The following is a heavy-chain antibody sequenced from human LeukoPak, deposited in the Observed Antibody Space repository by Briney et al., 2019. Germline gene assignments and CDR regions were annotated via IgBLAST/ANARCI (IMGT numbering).Heavy chain of an antibody. CDR1: GYTFTSYG. CDR2: ISAYNGNT. V-gene: IGHV1-18*01. Sequence: ASVKVSCKASGYTFTSYGISWVRQAPGQGLEWMGWISAYNGNTNYAQKLQGRVTMTTDTSTSTAYMELRNLRSDDTAVYYCARAKYYYGSGVINWFDPWGQGTLVTVSS. D-gene: IGHD3-10*01. CDR3: ARAKYYYGSGVINWFDP. J-gene: IGHJ5*02.